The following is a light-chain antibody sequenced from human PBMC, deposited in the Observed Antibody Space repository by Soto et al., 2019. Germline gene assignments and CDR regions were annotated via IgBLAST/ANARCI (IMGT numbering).Light chain of an antibody. Sequence: QSVLTQPPSVSGAPGQRVTISCTGSSSNIGAGYGVHWYQQLPGTAPKLLIYVNSNRPYGVPDRFAGSNSGTSASLAITGLRDEDEDDDYCQSYDSSLGAWVFGGGTKLTVL. CDR3: QSYDSSLGAWV. CDR1: SSNIGAGYG. CDR2: VNS. V-gene: IGLV1-40*01. J-gene: IGLJ3*02.